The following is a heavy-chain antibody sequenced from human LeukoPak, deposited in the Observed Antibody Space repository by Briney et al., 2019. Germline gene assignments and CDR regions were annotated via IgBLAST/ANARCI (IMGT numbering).Heavy chain of an antibody. CDR3: ARDPSAVRANTYA. D-gene: IGHD2-2*01. CDR2: INPGGSSI. CDR1: GFTFSSYW. J-gene: IGHJ5*02. V-gene: IGHV3-74*01. Sequence: GGSLRLSCAASGFTFSSYWMHWVRQVPGKGLVWVARINPGGSSITYADSVKGRFTISRDNAKNTLYLQMDSLRAEDTGVYYCARDPSAVRANTYAWGQGTLVTVSS.